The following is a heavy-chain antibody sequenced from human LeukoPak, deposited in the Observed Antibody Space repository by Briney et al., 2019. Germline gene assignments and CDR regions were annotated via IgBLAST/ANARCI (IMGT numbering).Heavy chain of an antibody. J-gene: IGHJ3*02. CDR2: ISAYNGNT. V-gene: IGHV1-18*01. CDR3: ARDNYYDSSDDAFDI. CDR1: GGTFSSYA. Sequence: ASVKVSCKASGGTFSSYAISWVRQAPGQGLEWMGWISAYNGNTNYAQKLQGRVTMTTDTSTSTAYMELRSLRSDDTAVYYCARDNYYDSSDDAFDIWGQGTMVTVSS. D-gene: IGHD3-22*01.